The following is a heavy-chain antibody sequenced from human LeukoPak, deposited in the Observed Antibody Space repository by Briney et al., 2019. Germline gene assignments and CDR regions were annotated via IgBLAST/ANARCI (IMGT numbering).Heavy chain of an antibody. CDR1: GYTFTSYA. CDR3: ATSKVGYGDYTKVTRSNWSDP. Sequence: SVKVSCKASGYTFTSYAICWVRQAPGQGLEWMGRSIPILGVANYAQKFQGRVAITADKSTSTAYIELSSLRSEETAVYYCATSKVGYGDYTKVTRSNWSDPWGQGTLVTVSS. J-gene: IGHJ5*02. V-gene: IGHV1-69*04. CDR2: SIPILGVA. D-gene: IGHD4-17*01.